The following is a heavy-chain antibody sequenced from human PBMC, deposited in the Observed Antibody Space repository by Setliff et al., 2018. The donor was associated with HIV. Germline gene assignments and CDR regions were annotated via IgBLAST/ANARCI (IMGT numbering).Heavy chain of an antibody. CDR3: ARQWRDQYNSGVSTEYFQH. D-gene: IGHD3-22*01. J-gene: IGHJ1*01. V-gene: IGHV4-38-2*01. CDR1: AYSISSGYY. Sequence: SETLSLTCAVSAYSISSGYYWGWIRQPPGKGLEWIGSIYHSGSTYYNPSLKSRVTISVDTSKNQFSLKLRSVTAADTAVYYCARQWRDQYNSGVSTEYFQHWGLGTLVTVSS. CDR2: IYHSGST.